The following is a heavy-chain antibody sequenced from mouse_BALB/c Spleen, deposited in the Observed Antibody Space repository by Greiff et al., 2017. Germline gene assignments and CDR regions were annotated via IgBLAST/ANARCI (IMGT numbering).Heavy chain of an antibody. D-gene: IGHD2-10*01. J-gene: IGHJ1*01. CDR3: ARIEGTYYGNRYSWYFDV. CDR2: IWWDDDK. Sequence: QVTLKVCGPGILQPSQTLSLTCSFSGFSLSTSGMGVGWIRQPSGKGLEWLAHIWWDDDKRYNPALKSRLTISKDTSSNQVFLKIASVDTADTATYYCARIEGTYYGNRYSWYFDVWGAGTTVTVSS. V-gene: IGHV8-8*01. CDR1: GFSLSTSGMG.